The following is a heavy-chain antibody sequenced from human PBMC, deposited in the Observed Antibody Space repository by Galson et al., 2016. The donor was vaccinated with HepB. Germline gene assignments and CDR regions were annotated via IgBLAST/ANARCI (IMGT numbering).Heavy chain of an antibody. Sequence: TLSLTCTVSGGSISSGAYYWSWIRQPAGRGLEWIGRVYSSGSTNYNPSLKTRVTISINTSKNQFSLRLSFVTAADTAVYYCARVSVLTSMETKSDAFDIWGQGTMGTVSS. V-gene: IGHV4-61*02. CDR1: GGSISSGAYY. D-gene: IGHD2/OR15-2a*01. J-gene: IGHJ3*02. CDR3: ARVSVLTSMETKSDAFDI. CDR2: VYSSGST.